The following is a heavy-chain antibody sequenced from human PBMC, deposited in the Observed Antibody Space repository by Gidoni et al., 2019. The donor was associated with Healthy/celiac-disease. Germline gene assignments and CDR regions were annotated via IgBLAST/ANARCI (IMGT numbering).Heavy chain of an antibody. V-gene: IGHV3-21*01. D-gene: IGHD4-17*01. J-gene: IGHJ4*02. CDR3: ARANDYGDSETYDY. CDR2: ISSSSSYI. Sequence: EVQLVESGGGLVKPGGSLRLSCAASGFTFSSYSMNWVRQAPGKGLEGVSSISSSSSYIYYAASVKGRFTISRDNAKNSLYLQMNSLRAEDTAVYYCARANDYGDSETYDYWGQGTLVTVSS. CDR1: GFTFSSYS.